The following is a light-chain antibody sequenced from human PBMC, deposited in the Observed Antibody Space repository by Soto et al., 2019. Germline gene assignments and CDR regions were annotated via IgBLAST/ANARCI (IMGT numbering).Light chain of an antibody. J-gene: IGKJ2*01. V-gene: IGKV3-11*01. CDR3: QKRNHWAPVYT. Sequence: IVLTQSPVTLSLSPGERATLSCRASQSIKTYLAWYHQRPGQSPRLLIYDVSTRAAGIPARFSGSGSGTDFPHAISSLEPEDRGVYLCQKRNHWAPVYTFGQGTKLQIK. CDR2: DVS. CDR1: QSIKTY.